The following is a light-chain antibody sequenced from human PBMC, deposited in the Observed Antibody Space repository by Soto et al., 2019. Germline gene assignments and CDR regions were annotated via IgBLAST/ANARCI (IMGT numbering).Light chain of an antibody. V-gene: IGKV3D-20*01. CDR1: QSVSNNF. Sequence: EIVLTQSPATLSLSPGERATLSCGASQSVSNNFFAWYQQKPGLAPRLLIYDASSRATGIPDRFSGSGSGTDFTLTISRLEPEDFAVYYCQQYGSSVWTFDQGTKVEIK. CDR3: QQYGSSVWT. J-gene: IGKJ1*01. CDR2: DAS.